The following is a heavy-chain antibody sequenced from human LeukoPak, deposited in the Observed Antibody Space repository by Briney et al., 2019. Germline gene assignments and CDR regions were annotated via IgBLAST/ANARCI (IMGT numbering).Heavy chain of an antibody. CDR2: IKQDGSET. D-gene: IGHD6-13*01. CDR3: ARVDGSSSCPDY. CDR1: GFTFSSYW. Sequence: PGGALRLSCAASGFTFSSYWMSWVRPAPGKGLEWVANIKQDGSETYYVDSVKGRFTISRDNAKNSLYLQMSGLRAEDTAVYYCARVDGSSSCPDYWGQGTLVTVSS. J-gene: IGHJ4*02. V-gene: IGHV3-7*01.